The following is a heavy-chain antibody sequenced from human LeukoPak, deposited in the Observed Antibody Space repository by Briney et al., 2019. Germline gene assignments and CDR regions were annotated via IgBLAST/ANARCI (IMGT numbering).Heavy chain of an antibody. Sequence: GGSLRLSCAASGFTFDDYGMSWVRQAPGKGLEWVSGINWNGGSTGYADSAKGRFTISRDNAKNSLYLQMNSLRAEDTALYYCARDLGIVGATGDYYYYMDVWGKGTTVTVSS. V-gene: IGHV3-20*04. J-gene: IGHJ6*03. CDR3: ARDLGIVGATGDYYYYMDV. D-gene: IGHD1-26*01. CDR1: GFTFDDYG. CDR2: INWNGGST.